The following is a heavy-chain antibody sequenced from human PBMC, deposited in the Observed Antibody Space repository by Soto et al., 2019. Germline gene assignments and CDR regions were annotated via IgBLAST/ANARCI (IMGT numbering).Heavy chain of an antibody. Sequence: QLQLQESGSGLVKPSQTLYLTCLVSSDSIISADYSWSWIRQPPGKGLEWIGYIYRSGSTQYNPSLKSRVTISVDRSKNHFSLSLSSVTAADTAVYFCASMTFYYGAGSYENRNYYYGMGVWGQGTTVTVSS. CDR2: IYRSGST. CDR3: ASMTFYYGAGSYENRNYYYGMGV. D-gene: IGHD3-10*01. J-gene: IGHJ6*02. V-gene: IGHV4-30-2*01. CDR1: SDSIISADYS.